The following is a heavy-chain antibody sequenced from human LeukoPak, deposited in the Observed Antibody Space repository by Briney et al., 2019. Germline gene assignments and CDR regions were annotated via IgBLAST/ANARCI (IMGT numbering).Heavy chain of an antibody. J-gene: IGHJ4*02. CDR1: GFTFSTYA. Sequence: GGSLRLSCEASGFTFSTYAMSWVRQAPGKGLEWVSGISGSGDTTHYVDSVKGRFTISRDSSKNTLDLQMNSLRAEDTAVYYCAKHSGNYCFDYWGQGTLVTVSS. CDR2: ISGSGDTT. D-gene: IGHD1-26*01. CDR3: AKHSGNYCFDY. V-gene: IGHV3-23*01.